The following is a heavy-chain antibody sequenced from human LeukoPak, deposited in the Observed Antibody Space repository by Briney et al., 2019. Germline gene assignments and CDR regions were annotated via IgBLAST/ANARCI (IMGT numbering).Heavy chain of an antibody. CDR1: GFTFSSYS. J-gene: IGHJ4*02. CDR2: ISTSSSYI. V-gene: IGHV3-21*01. CDR3: ARVINVDTAMVLRTDY. D-gene: IGHD5-18*01. Sequence: PGGSLRLSCAASGFTFSSYSMSWVRQAPGKGLEWVSSISTSSSYIYYADSVKGRFTISRDNAKNSLYLQMNSLRAEDTAVYYCARVINVDTAMVLRTDYWGQGTLVTVSS.